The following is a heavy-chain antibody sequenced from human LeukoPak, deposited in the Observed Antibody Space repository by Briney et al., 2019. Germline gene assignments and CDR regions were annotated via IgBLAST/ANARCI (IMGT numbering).Heavy chain of an antibody. Sequence: GGSLTLSCAASGFTFSSYAMSWVRQAPGKGREWVSAISGRGGRKYYADCVKGRFTISRDNCKNTLYLQMNSLRAEDTAVYYCAACSTSCSFGFDPWGQGTLVTVSP. CDR3: AACSTSCSFGFDP. CDR2: ISGRGGRK. V-gene: IGHV3-23*01. D-gene: IGHD2-2*01. CDR1: GFTFSSYA. J-gene: IGHJ5*02.